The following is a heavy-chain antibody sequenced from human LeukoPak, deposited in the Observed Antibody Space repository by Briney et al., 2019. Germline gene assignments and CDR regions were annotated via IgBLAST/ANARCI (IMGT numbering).Heavy chain of an antibody. D-gene: IGHD3-22*01. CDR2: ISAYNGNT. Sequence: ASVKVSCKASGYTFTSYGISWVRRAPGQGLEWMGWISAYNGNTNYAQKLQGRVTMTTDTSTSTAYMELRSLRSDDTAVYYCASTYYYDSSCYSGGYFDYWGQGTLVTVSP. V-gene: IGHV1-18*01. CDR1: GYTFTSYG. CDR3: ASTYYYDSSCYSGGYFDY. J-gene: IGHJ4*02.